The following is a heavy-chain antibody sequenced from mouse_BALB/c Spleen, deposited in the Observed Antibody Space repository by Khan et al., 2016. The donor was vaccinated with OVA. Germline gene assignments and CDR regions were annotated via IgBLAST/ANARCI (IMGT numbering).Heavy chain of an antibody. CDR3: ARTDYYGSSYYFDY. CDR2: IDPYNGGT. CDR1: GYSFTDYN. Sequence: VQLQQPGPELVKPGASVKVSCKASGYSFTDYNMFWVKQSHGKSLEWIGYIDPYNGGTSYNQKFKGKATLTVDKSSSTAFMHLSSLTSEDSAVFYCARTDYYGSSYYFDYWGQGTTRTVSS. D-gene: IGHD1-1*01. V-gene: IGHV1S135*01. J-gene: IGHJ2*01.